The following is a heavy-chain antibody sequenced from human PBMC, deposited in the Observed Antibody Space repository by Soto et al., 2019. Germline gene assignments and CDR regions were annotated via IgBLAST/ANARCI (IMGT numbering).Heavy chain of an antibody. CDR1: GGSISSSSYY. CDR3: ARHETTVPFDY. CDR2: IYYSGST. Sequence: QLQLQESGPGLVKPSETLSLTCTVSGGSISSSSYYWGWIRQPPGKGLEWIGSIYYSGSTYYNPSLKSRVTISVDTSKNQFSLKLSSVTAADTAVYYCARHETTVPFDYWGQGTLVTVSS. D-gene: IGHD4-17*01. V-gene: IGHV4-39*01. J-gene: IGHJ4*02.